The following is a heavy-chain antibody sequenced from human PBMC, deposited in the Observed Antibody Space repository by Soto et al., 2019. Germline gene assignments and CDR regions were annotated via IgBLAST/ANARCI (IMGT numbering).Heavy chain of an antibody. CDR3: AKEDGGSSWSYYFDS. V-gene: IGHV3-23*01. Sequence: GGYLRLSCAASGFTFSSYAMSCVRQAPWKGLEWVSAISGSGGSTYYADSVKGRFTISSDNSKNTRYLQMNSLRAEDTAVYYCAKEDGGSSWSYYFDSWGQGTLVTVSS. CDR1: GFTFSSYA. J-gene: IGHJ4*02. CDR2: ISGSGGST. D-gene: IGHD6-13*01.